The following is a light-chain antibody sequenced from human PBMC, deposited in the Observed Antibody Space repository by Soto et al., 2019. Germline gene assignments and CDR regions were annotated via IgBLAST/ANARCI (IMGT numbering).Light chain of an antibody. V-gene: IGKV3-20*01. CDR3: QQYGDWRT. J-gene: IGKJ1*01. CDR1: QSLGSSQ. CDR2: GAS. Sequence: EIVLTQSPGTLSLSPGERATLSCRASQSLGSSQLAWYQQKPGQAPKVLIYGASSRATGIPDRFSGSGSGTDFTLTISRLEPEDFAVYYCQQYGDWRTFGQGTKVEIK.